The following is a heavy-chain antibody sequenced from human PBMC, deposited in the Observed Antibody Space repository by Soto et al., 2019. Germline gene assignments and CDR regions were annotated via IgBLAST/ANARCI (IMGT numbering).Heavy chain of an antibody. J-gene: IGHJ5*02. V-gene: IGHV1-18*01. CDR2: ISAYNGNT. D-gene: IGHD5-18*01. Sequence: QVQLVQSGAEVKKPGASVKVSCKASGYTFTSYGISWVRQAPGQGLEWMGWISAYNGNTNYAQKLQGRVTMTTDTSTSTDYMELRSLGSDDTAVYYCAGDRSWIQLWFRPLNWFDPWGQGTLVTVSS. CDR1: GYTFTSYG. CDR3: AGDRSWIQLWFRPLNWFDP.